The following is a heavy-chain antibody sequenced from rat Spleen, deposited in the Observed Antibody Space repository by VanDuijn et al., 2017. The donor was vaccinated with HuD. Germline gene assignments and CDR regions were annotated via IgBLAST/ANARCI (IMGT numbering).Heavy chain of an antibody. CDR1: GFTFSNYG. Sequence: EVQLVGSGGGSVQTGRSMKLSCVASGFTFSNYGMAWVRQAPKKGLEWVTYINSDGGGTYYRDSVKGRFTISRDDAKNTLYLQMDSLRSEDTATYYCTTGTFWGQGVMVTVSS. J-gene: IGHJ2*01. CDR2: INSDGGGT. CDR3: TTGTF. V-gene: IGHV5-27*01.